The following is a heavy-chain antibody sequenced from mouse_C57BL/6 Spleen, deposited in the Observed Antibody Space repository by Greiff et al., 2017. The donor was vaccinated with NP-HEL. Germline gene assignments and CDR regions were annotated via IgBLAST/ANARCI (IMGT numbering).Heavy chain of an antibody. Sequence: EVQLQQSGAELVKPGASVKLSCTASGFNIKDYYMHWVKQRPEQGLEWIGRIDPEDGETKYAPKFPGKATIKADTSSNTAYLQLSSLTSEDTAVYYCARSGQATFDYWGQGTTLTVSS. CDR2: IDPEDGET. CDR1: GFNIKDYY. J-gene: IGHJ2*01. V-gene: IGHV14-2*01. D-gene: IGHD3-2*02. CDR3: ARSGQATFDY.